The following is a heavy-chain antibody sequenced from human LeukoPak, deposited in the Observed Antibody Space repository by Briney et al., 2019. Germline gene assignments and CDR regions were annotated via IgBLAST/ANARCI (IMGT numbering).Heavy chain of an antibody. Sequence: ASVKVSCKASGYTFTSYGISWVRQAPGQGLEWMGRINPNSGGTNYAQKFQGRVTMTRDTSISTAYMELSRLRSDDTAVYYCARESRGRYCSGGSCYHFDYWGQGTLVTVSP. CDR2: INPNSGGT. CDR1: GYTFTSYG. J-gene: IGHJ4*02. D-gene: IGHD2-15*01. V-gene: IGHV1-2*06. CDR3: ARESRGRYCSGGSCYHFDY.